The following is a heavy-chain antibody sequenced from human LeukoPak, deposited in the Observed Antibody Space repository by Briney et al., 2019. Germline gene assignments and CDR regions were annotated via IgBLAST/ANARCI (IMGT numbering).Heavy chain of an antibody. CDR1: GGSFSGYY. CDR2: INHSGST. CDR3: AREPYHDNSGYQDY. D-gene: IGHD3-22*01. V-gene: IGHV4-34*01. Sequence: SETPSLTCAVYGGSFSGYYWSWIRQPPGKGLEWIGEINHSGSTNYNPSLKSRVTISVDTSKNQFSLKLSSVTAADTAVYYCAREPYHDNSGYQDYWGQGTLVTVSS. J-gene: IGHJ4*02.